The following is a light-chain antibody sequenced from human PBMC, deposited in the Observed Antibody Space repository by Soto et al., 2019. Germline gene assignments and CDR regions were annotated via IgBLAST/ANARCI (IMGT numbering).Light chain of an antibody. CDR3: QQNYSLPIT. V-gene: IGKV1-39*01. J-gene: IGKJ5*01. CDR1: QTITTS. CDR2: AAS. Sequence: IQLTQSPCSLSASEGDRVSITCRTSQTITTSLNWYRQKPGKAPDLLIYAASSLQSGIPSRFGGRGSGTDFTLTITGLQPEDFATYYCQQNYSLPITFGQGTRLEI.